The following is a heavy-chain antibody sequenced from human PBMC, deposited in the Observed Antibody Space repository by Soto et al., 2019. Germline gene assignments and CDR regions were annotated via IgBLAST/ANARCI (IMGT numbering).Heavy chain of an antibody. Sequence: WSRRLSCSGSEYSFGDYALTWVRQAPGKRLEWVGFIRGKAYGGTTEYAASVKGRFDISRDDFKSIAYLQMNSLKSEDTAVYYCTRWYSSRWPSPPQVKDVWRHGATVTVFS. CDR2: IRGKAYGGTT. CDR3: TRWYSSRWPSPPQVKDV. D-gene: IGHD6-13*01. J-gene: IGHJ6*02. CDR1: EYSFGDYA. V-gene: IGHV3-49*04.